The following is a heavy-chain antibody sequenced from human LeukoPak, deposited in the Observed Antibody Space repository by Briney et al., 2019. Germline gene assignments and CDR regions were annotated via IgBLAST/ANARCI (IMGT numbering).Heavy chain of an antibody. CDR3: ARLRSDLQLAPDY. CDR1: GFTFDDYA. J-gene: IGHJ4*02. V-gene: IGHV3-9*01. CDR2: ISWNSGSI. D-gene: IGHD1-1*01. Sequence: SGGSLRLSCAASGFTFDDYAMHWVRQAPGKGLEWVSGISWNSGSIGYADSVKGRFTISRDNAKNSLYLQMNSLRAEDTAVYYCARLRSDLQLAPDYWGQGTLVTVSS.